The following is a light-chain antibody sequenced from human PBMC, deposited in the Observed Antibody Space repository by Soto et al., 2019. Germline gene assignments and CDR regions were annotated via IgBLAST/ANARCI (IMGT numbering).Light chain of an antibody. CDR2: ATS. Sequence: EIVMTQSPATLSVSPGERASLSCRASQSVSSNLAWYQQKPGQTPRLLIYATSTRATGIPARFSGSGSRTEFTLNISSLQSEDFAVYYCQHFNNWPLTFGGGTKVEIK. CDR3: QHFNNWPLT. V-gene: IGKV3-15*01. J-gene: IGKJ4*01. CDR1: QSVSSN.